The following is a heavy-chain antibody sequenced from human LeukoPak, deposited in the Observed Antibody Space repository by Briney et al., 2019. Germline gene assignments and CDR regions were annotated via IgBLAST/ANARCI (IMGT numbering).Heavy chain of an antibody. CDR2: INPNSGGT. V-gene: IGHV1-2*02. CDR3: AREDSSGWYGLDY. D-gene: IGHD6-19*01. CDR1: EYIFTGYY. Sequence: GASVKVSCTASEYIFTGYYIHWVRQAPGQGLEWMGWINPNSGGTNYAQRFQGRVAMTRDTSISTAYMELSRLRSDDTAVYYCAREDSSGWYGLDYWGQGTLVTVSS. J-gene: IGHJ4*02.